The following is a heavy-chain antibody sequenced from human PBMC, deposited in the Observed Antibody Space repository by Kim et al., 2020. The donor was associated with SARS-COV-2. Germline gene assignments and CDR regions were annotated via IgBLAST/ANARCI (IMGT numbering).Heavy chain of an antibody. V-gene: IGHV1-18*01. CDR1: GYTFTSCG. D-gene: IGHD3-3*01. CDR2: ISAYNGNT. Sequence: ASVKVSCKASGYTFTSCGISWVRQAPGQGLEWMGWISAYNGNTNYAQKLQGRVTMTTDTSTSTAYMELRSLRSDDTAVYYCARDDFWSGYYYYYGMDVWGQGTTITVSS. CDR3: ARDDFWSGYYYYYGMDV. J-gene: IGHJ6*02.